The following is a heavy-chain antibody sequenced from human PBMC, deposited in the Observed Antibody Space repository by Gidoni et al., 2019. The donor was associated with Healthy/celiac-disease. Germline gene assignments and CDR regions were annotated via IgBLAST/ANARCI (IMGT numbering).Heavy chain of an antibody. CDR2: IWYDGSNQ. Sequence: QVQLVESGGGVVQPGRSLRLSCAASGFTFSSYGMHWVRQAPGKGLEWVAVIWYDGSNQYYADSVKGRFTISRDNSKNTLYLQMNSLRAEDTAVYYCAREWGPNELGATLGDFDYWGQGTLVTVSS. V-gene: IGHV3-33*01. CDR3: AREWGPNELGATLGDFDY. D-gene: IGHD1-26*01. J-gene: IGHJ4*02. CDR1: GFTFSSYG.